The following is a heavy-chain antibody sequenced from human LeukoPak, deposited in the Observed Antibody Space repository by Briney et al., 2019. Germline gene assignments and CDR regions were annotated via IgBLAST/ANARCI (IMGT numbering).Heavy chain of an antibody. Sequence: SETLSLTCAVYGGSFSGYYWSWIRQPPGKGLEWIGEINHSGSTNYNPSLKSRVTISVDMSKNQFSLKLSSVTAADTAVYYCARGSRVENWFDPWGQGTLVTVSS. D-gene: IGHD1-1*01. CDR2: INHSGST. CDR1: GGSFSGYY. V-gene: IGHV4-34*01. CDR3: ARGSRVENWFDP. J-gene: IGHJ5*02.